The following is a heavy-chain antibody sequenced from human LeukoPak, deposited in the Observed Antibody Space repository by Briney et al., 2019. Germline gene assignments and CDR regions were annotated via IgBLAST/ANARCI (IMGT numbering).Heavy chain of an antibody. V-gene: IGHV3-30*18. CDR3: AKDRLRGAYFDY. D-gene: IGHD5-12*01. CDR2: ISYDGSNK. J-gene: IGHJ4*02. CDR1: GFTLSSYG. Sequence: PGRSLRLSCAASGFTLSSYGMHWVRQAPGKGLEWVAVISYDGSNKYYADSVKGRFTISRDNSKNTLYLQMNSLRAEDTAVYYCAKDRLRGAYFDYWGQGTLVTVSS.